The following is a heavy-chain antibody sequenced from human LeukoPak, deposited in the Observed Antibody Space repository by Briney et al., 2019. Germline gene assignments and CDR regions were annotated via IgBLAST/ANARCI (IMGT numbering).Heavy chain of an antibody. CDR3: AREGGGYIV. CDR2: IYSGGST. J-gene: IGHJ4*02. V-gene: IGHV3-53*01. D-gene: IGHD5-12*01. Sequence: GGSLRLSFAASGFTFSGNYMSWVRPAPGKGLEWVSAIYSGGSTYYADSVKGRFTISRDNSKNTLYLQMNSLRAEDTAVYYCAREGGGYIVWGQGTLVTVSS. CDR1: GFTFSGNY.